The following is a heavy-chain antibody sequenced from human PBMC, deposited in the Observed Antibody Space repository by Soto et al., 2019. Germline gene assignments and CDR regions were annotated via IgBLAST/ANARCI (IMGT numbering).Heavy chain of an antibody. CDR1: GYGFTTYG. CDR3: ARGRYGDY. V-gene: IGHV1-18*01. CDR2: ISAHNGNI. J-gene: IGHJ4*02. Sequence: QVHLVQSGAEVKKPGASVKVSCKGSGYGFTTYGTTWVRQAPGQGLEWMAWISAHNGNINYAHKLQGRVTVTRDTSTRRAYMELRGLRSDDTAVYYCARGRYGDYWGQGALVTVSS. D-gene: IGHD1-1*01.